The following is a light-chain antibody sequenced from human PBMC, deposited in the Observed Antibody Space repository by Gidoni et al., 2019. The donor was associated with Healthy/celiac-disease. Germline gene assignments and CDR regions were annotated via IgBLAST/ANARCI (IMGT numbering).Light chain of an antibody. J-gene: IGKJ1*01. CDR2: GAS. CDR3: QQYGSSPRRT. V-gene: IGKV3-20*01. CDR1: QSVSSSY. Sequence: IVLTQSPDTLSLSPGERDTLSCRASQSVSSSYLLWYQQKPGQAPRLLIYGASSRATGIPDRFSGSGSGTDFTLTISRLEPEDFAVYYCQQYGSSPRRTFGQGTKVEIK.